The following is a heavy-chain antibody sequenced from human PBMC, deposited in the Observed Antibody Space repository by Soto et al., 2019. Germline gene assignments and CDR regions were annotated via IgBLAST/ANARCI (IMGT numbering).Heavy chain of an antibody. V-gene: IGHV4-39*01. Sequence: QLQLQESGPGLVKPSETLSLTCTVSGGSISSSTYYWGWIRQPPGKGLEWIGSIYYSGNTYYNPSLKSRVTISVDTSKNQFSLKLSSVTAADTAVYYCARHRPFDYDNTKSSWFDPWGQGTLVTVSS. D-gene: IGHD3-22*01. CDR1: GGSISSSTYY. CDR3: ARHRPFDYDNTKSSWFDP. J-gene: IGHJ5*02. CDR2: IYYSGNT.